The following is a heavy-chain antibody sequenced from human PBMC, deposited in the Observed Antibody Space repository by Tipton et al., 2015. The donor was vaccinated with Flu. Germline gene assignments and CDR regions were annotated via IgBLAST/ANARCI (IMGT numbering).Heavy chain of an antibody. V-gene: IGHV3-74*01. D-gene: IGHD2-15*01. J-gene: IGHJ4*02. CDR3: ARDEGYCSGSSCYPNENFDY. CDR2: INSDGSFT. Sequence: GSLRLSCAASGFSFSSFWMHWVRQGPGKGLAWVARINSDGSFTTYADSVKGRFTISKDIAKNTLYLQMNSLRAEDTAVYYCARDEGYCSGSSCYPNENFDYRGQGTLVTVSS. CDR1: GFSFSSFW.